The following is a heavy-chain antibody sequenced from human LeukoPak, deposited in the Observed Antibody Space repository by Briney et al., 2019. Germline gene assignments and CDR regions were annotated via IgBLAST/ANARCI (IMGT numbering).Heavy chain of an antibody. D-gene: IGHD6-13*01. Sequence: PSETLSLICTVSAGSISSYYWSWMPQPAGKGLEWIGRIYSSGRTNYNPSLKSRVTMSVDTSKNQFSLTLSSVTAAETAVYYCARGRGVSGGLWRQQLDEYFQHWGQGTLVTVSS. CDR1: AGSISSYY. CDR3: ARGRGVSGGLWRQQLDEYFQH. J-gene: IGHJ1*01. V-gene: IGHV4-4*07. CDR2: IYSSGRT.